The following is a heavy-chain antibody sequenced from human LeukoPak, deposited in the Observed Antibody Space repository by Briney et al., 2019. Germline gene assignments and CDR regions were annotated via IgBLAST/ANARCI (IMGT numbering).Heavy chain of an antibody. V-gene: IGHV3-30*18. CDR3: AKGPHFTTVTEYFQH. CDR1: GFTFSSYG. Sequence: GGSLRLSCAASGFTFSSYGMHWVRQAPGKGLEWVAVISYDGSNKYYADSVKGRFTISRDNSKNTLYLQMNSLRAEDTAVYYCAKGPHFTTVTEYFQHWGQGTLVTVSS. J-gene: IGHJ1*01. CDR2: ISYDGSNK. D-gene: IGHD4-17*01.